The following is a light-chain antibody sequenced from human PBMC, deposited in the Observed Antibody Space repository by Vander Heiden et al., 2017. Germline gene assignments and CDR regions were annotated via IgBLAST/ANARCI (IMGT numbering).Light chain of an antibody. CDR1: RGISTN. J-gene: IGKJ1*01. CDR2: AAF. V-gene: IGKV1-39*01. CDR3: QQSYSNLMWT. Sequence: DIQMTQSPSSLSASIGDRVTITCRASRGISTNLNWYQQKTGEASKLLIYAAFNLQSGVPSRFTGSGSGTDFTLTINSLQPEDFATYYCQQSYSNLMWTFGQGTKVEV.